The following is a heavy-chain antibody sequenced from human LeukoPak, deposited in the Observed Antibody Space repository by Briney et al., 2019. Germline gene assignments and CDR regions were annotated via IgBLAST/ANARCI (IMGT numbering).Heavy chain of an antibody. D-gene: IGHD3-10*01. V-gene: IGHV3-23*01. CDR3: ANAPSYGLPLY. CDR1: GFTFSDYA. J-gene: IGHJ4*02. CDR2: ISGSGGST. Sequence: GRSLRLSCAASGFTFSDYAMNWVRQAPGKGLEWVSGISGSGGSTFYTASVEGRFTISRDNSKNTLYLQLNSLRAEDTALYYCANAPSYGLPLYWGQGTLVTVSS.